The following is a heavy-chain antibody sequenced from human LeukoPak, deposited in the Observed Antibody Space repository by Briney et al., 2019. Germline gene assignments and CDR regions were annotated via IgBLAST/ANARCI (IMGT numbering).Heavy chain of an antibody. CDR2: IYYSGST. J-gene: IGHJ3*02. CDR3: ARGYDSSETDAFDI. Sequence: SETLSLTCTVSGGSISSSSYYWGWIRQPPGKGLEWIGSIYYSGSTYYNPSLKSRVTIFVDTSKNQFSLKLSSVTAADTAVYYCARGYDSSETDAFDIWGQGTMVTVSS. D-gene: IGHD3-22*01. V-gene: IGHV4-39*01. CDR1: GGSISSSSYY.